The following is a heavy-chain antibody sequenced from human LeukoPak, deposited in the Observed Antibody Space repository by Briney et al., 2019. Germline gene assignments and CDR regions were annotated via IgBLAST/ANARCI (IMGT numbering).Heavy chain of an antibody. V-gene: IGHV1-18*01. CDR1: GYTFTNFG. D-gene: IGHD6-13*01. CDR2: NSAYNDNT. CDR3: ARWYSSSWYHFDY. Sequence: ASVKVSCKASGYTFTNFGISWVRQAPGQGLERMGWNSAYNDNTNYAQKVQGRVTMTTDTSTSTAYMELRSLRSDDTAVYYCARWYSSSWYHFDYWGQGTLVTVSS. J-gene: IGHJ4*02.